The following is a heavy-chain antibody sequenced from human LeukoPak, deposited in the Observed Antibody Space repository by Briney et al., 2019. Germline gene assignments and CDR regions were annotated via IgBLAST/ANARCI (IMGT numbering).Heavy chain of an antibody. Sequence: GGSLRLSCAASRFTFSSYWMSWVRQAPGKGLEWVANIKQDGSEKYYVDSVKGRFTISRDNAKNSLYLQMNSLRAEDTAVYYCARGPIAARTYYFDYWGQGTLVTVSS. CDR2: IKQDGSEK. J-gene: IGHJ4*02. CDR1: RFTFSSYW. V-gene: IGHV3-7*03. CDR3: ARGPIAARTYYFDY. D-gene: IGHD6-6*01.